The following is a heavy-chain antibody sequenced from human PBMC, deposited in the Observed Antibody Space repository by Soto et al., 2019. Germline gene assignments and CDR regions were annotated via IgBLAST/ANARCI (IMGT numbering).Heavy chain of an antibody. V-gene: IGHV4-59*01. D-gene: IGHD4-4*01. CDR1: GDSMSSYY. CDR2: IYYSGST. CDR3: ARAKSNCQTFDH. Sequence: SETLSLTCTVSGDSMSSYYWSWIRQPPGKGLEWIGYIYYSGSTTYNPSLRSRVTMSVDTSKNQFSLRLSSVTAADTAVYYCARAKSNCQTFDHWGQGSQVTVSS. J-gene: IGHJ4*02.